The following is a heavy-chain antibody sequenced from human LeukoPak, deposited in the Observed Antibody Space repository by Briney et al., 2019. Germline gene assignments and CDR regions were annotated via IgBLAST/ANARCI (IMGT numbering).Heavy chain of an antibody. D-gene: IGHD2-8*01. CDR2: IYTSGST. CDR3: ARGRSNGWFY. CDR1: GGSISSGSYY. V-gene: IGHV4-61*02. Sequence: SETLSLTCTVSGGSISSGSYYWSWIRQPAGKGLEWIGRIYTSGSTNYNPSLKSRVTISVDTSKNQFSLKLSSVTAADTAVYYCARGRSNGWFYWGQGTLVTVSS. J-gene: IGHJ4*02.